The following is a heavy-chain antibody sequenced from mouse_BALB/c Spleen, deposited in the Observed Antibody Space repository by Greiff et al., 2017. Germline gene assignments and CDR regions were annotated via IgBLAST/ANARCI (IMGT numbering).Heavy chain of an antibody. CDR1: GFSLTSYG. CDR2: IWAGGST. Sequence: VKVVESGPGLVAPSQSLSITCTVSGFSLTSYGVHWVRQPPGKGLEWLGVIWAGGSTNYNSALMSRLSISKDNSKSQVFLKMNSLQTDDTAMYYCARDRGNYPYYYAMDYWGQGTSVTVSS. CDR3: ARDRGNYPYYYAMDY. J-gene: IGHJ4*01. V-gene: IGHV2-9*02. D-gene: IGHD2-1*01.